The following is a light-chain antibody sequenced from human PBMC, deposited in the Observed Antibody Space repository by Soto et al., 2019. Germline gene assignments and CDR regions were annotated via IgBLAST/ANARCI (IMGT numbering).Light chain of an antibody. Sequence: QSVLTQPRSVSGSPGHSVTISCTGSSSDVGAYDFVSWYQQHPAKAPKLVIFDVNKRPSGVPGRFSGSRSGNTASLTISGLRTEDEADYYCCSYAGDYNLYVFGTGTKLTVL. CDR2: DVN. J-gene: IGLJ1*01. CDR3: CSYAGDYNLYV. CDR1: SSDVGAYDF. V-gene: IGLV2-11*01.